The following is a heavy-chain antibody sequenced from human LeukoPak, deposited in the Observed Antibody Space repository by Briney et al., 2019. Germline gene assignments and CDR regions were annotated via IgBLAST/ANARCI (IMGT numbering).Heavy chain of an antibody. D-gene: IGHD2-2*01. CDR3: ARRLVTAGITDFFDS. CDR1: GFTFSDYS. CDR2: ISPAGDST. J-gene: IGHJ4*02. Sequence: GGSLRLSCTASGFTFSDYSMSWVRQAPGAGLEWVSAISPAGDSTTDADSVKGRFTISRDNSKSSLYLQMNGLTAEDTALYYCARRLVTAGITDFFDSWGQGTLVSVSS. V-gene: IGHV3-23*01.